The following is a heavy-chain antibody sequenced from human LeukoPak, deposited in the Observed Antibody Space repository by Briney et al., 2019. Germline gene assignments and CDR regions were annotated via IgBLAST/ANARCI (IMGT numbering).Heavy chain of an antibody. CDR2: INPNSGGT. CDR1: GYTFTGYY. CDR3: ASGYCSGGSCYLFDY. Sequence: ASVTVSCKASGYTFTGYYMHWVRQAPGQGLEWMGWINPNSGGTNYAQKFQGRVTMTRDTSISTAYMELSRLRSDDTAVYYCASGYCSGGSCYLFDYWGQGTLVTVSS. D-gene: IGHD2-15*01. J-gene: IGHJ4*02. V-gene: IGHV1-2*02.